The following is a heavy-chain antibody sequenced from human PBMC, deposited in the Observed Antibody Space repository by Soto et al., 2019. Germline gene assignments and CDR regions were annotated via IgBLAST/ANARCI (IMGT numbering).Heavy chain of an antibody. V-gene: IGHV1-8*01. J-gene: IGHJ6*02. CDR3: ARGVERGVDV. CDR2: MSPSSGYA. D-gene: IGHD1-1*01. CDR1: GYTFTSYD. Sequence: QVQLVQSGAEVKEPGASVKVSCKASGYTFTSYDINWLRQATGEGLEWMGWMSPSSGYADYAQKFQGRVTMTSDTSISTAYMELSSLRSEDTAVYFCARGVERGVDVWCQGTTVTVSS.